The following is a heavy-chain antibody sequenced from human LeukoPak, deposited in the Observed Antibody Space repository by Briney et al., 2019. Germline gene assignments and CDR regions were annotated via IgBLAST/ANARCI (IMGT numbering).Heavy chain of an antibody. CDR3: ARVWDYYDSSGYYISDAFDI. CDR2: INHSGST. V-gene: IGHV4-34*01. Sequence: KPSETLSLTCAVYGGSFSGYYGSWIRQPPGKGLEWIGEINHSGSTNYNPSLKSRVTISVDTSKNQFSLKLSSVTAADTAVYYCARVWDYYDSSGYYISDAFDIWGQGTMVTVSS. J-gene: IGHJ3*02. CDR1: GGSFSGYY. D-gene: IGHD3-22*01.